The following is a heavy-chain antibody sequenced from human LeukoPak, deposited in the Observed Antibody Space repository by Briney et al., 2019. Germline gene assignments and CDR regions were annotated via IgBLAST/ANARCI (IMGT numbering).Heavy chain of an antibody. D-gene: IGHD3-10*01. V-gene: IGHV3-21*01. CDR1: GFTFSIYS. CDR3: AHVAYGSGYGMDV. J-gene: IGHJ6*02. CDR2: ISSSSSYI. Sequence: GGSLRLSCAASGFTFSIYSMNWVRQAPGKGLEWVSSISSSSSYIYYADSVKGRFTISRDNAKNSLYLQMNSLRAEDTAVYYCAHVAYGSGYGMDVWGQGTTVTVSS.